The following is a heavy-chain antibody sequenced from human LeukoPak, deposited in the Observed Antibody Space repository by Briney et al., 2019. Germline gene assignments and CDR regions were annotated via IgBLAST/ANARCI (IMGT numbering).Heavy chain of an antibody. J-gene: IGHJ4*02. Sequence: GGSLRLSCTASGFIFGENAMSWVRQAPGKGLEWVGSIRGKPYGGTTEYAASVKGRFTISRDDSKSIAYLHMRSLKTEDTAVYYCTNSYCGGDCWYYFDYWGQGTLVTVS. CDR1: GFIFGENA. CDR2: IRGKPYGGTT. D-gene: IGHD2-21*02. V-gene: IGHV3-49*04. CDR3: TNSYCGGDCWYYFDY.